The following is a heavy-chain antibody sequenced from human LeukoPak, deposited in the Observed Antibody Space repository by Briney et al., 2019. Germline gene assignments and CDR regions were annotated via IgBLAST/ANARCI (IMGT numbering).Heavy chain of an antibody. J-gene: IGHJ3*02. CDR2: IIPIFGTA. CDR1: GGTFSSYA. CDR3: AREGTVTTTDAFDI. Sequence: SVKVSCKASGGTFSSYAISWVRQAPGQGLEWMGGIIPIFGTANYAQKFQGRVTITADESTSTAYTELSSLRSEDTAVYYCAREGTVTTTDAFDIWGQGTMVTVSS. V-gene: IGHV1-69*13. D-gene: IGHD4-17*01.